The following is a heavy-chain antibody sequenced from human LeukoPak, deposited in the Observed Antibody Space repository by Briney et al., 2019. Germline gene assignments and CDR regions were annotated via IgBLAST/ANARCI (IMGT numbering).Heavy chain of an antibody. V-gene: IGHV4-59*01. Sequence: SETLSLTCTVSGGSISSYYWSWIRQPPGKGLEWIGYIYYSGSTNYNPSLKSRVTISVDTSKNQFSLKLSSVTDADTAVYYCAREEYSSDWYGHDSWGQGTLVTVSS. D-gene: IGHD6-13*01. CDR2: IYYSGST. CDR1: GGSISSYY. J-gene: IGHJ4*02. CDR3: AREEYSSDWYGHDS.